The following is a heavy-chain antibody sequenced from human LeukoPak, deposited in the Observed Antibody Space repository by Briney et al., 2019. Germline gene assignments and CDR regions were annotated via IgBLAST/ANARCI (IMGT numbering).Heavy chain of an antibody. V-gene: IGHV3-48*01. CDR1: GFTFSTYG. Sequence: GGSLRLSCAASGFTFSTYGMNWVRQAPGKGLEWVSSISGSGSTIYYADSVKGRFTISRDNAKNSLYLQMNSLRAEDTAVYYCARVSILSTLVYWGQGTLVTVSS. CDR3: ARVSILSTLVY. J-gene: IGHJ4*02. CDR2: ISGSGSTI. D-gene: IGHD5/OR15-5a*01.